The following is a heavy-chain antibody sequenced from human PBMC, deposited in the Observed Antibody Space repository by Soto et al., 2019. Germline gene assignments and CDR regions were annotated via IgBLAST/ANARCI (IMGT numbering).Heavy chain of an antibody. CDR2: IYYTGKT. D-gene: IGHD2-2*01. J-gene: IGHJ5*02. CDR3: ARDGSSTANWIDR. V-gene: IGHV4-31*02. CDR1: GGRLNIDGYA. Sequence: PLSVTLTGSGGRLNIDGYALSWIRRHPGKGLEWMGYIYYTGKTYYNPSLQSRLTMSVDTSTNQFSLKTSSVTAADTAVYYWARDGSSTANWIDRWGQGTLVTVSS.